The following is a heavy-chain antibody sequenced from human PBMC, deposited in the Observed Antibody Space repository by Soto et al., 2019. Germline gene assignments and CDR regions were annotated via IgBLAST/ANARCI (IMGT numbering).Heavy chain of an antibody. V-gene: IGHV4-30-4*01. J-gene: IGHJ5*02. D-gene: IGHD4-17*01. Sequence: QVQLQESGPGLVKPSQTLSLTCTVSGGSISSGDYYWSWIRQPPGKGLEWIGYIYYSGSTYYNPSPKSGVTISVDTSKNQFSLKLSSVTEADTAVYYCARFNDYGEVRTNWFDPWGQGTLVTVSS. CDR3: ARFNDYGEVRTNWFDP. CDR1: GGSISSGDYY. CDR2: IYYSGST.